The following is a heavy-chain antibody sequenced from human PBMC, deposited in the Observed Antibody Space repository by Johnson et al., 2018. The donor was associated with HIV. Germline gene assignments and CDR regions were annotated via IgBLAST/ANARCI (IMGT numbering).Heavy chain of an antibody. V-gene: IGHV3-11*04. CDR1: GFTFRDYY. J-gene: IGHJ3*02. CDR2: ISSSGSTI. Sequence: HVQLVESGGGLVKPGGSLRLSCAASGFTFRDYYMSWIRQAPGKGLEWVSYISSSGSTIYYEDSVKGRFTISRDNAKNSRYLQMTSRRAEDKAVYYCARSGAASIAARGDAFDIWGQGTMVTVSS. D-gene: IGHD6-6*01. CDR3: ARSGAASIAARGDAFDI.